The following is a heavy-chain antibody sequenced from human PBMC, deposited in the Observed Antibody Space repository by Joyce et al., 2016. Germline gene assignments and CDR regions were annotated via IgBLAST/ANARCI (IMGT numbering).Heavy chain of an antibody. J-gene: IGHJ5*01. CDR3: ARGGTICTTSDTCFLNWIDI. Sequence: QVQLVQSGAEMKNPGASVKVSCQTLGYRFTDHYVHWVRQAPGRGLEWVGTVKPANNTGMTAKRFKHRVILSRDRTLKTVFLELFSLTSDDAAVYYCARGGTICTTSDTCFLNWIDIWGRGTLVSVSS. V-gene: IGHV1-2*02. CDR1: GYRFTDHY. CDR2: VKPANNTG. D-gene: IGHD1-14*01.